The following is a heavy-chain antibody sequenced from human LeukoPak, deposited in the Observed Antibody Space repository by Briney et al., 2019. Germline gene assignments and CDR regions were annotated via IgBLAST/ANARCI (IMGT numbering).Heavy chain of an antibody. J-gene: IGHJ4*02. CDR1: GFTFSSYA. CDR2: ISGSGGST. D-gene: IGHD3-10*01. V-gene: IGHV3-23*01. Sequence: GGSLRLSCAASGFTFSSYAMSWVRQASGKGLEWVSAISGSGGSTYYADSVKGRFTISRDNSKNTLYLQMNSLRAEDTAVYYCAKVGKLLWFGELFRKQYYFDYWGQGTLVTVSS. CDR3: AKVGKLLWFGELFRKQYYFDY.